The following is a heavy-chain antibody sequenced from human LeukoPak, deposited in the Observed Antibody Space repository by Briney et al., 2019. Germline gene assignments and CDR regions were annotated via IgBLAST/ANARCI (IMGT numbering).Heavy chain of an antibody. J-gene: IGHJ5*02. V-gene: IGHV3-30*18. CDR3: AKAGHSSSWYGHA. CDR1: GFTFSSYG. CDR2: ISYDGSNT. Sequence: GRSLRLSCAASGFTFSSYGMHWVRQAPGKGLEWVAVISYDGSNTYYADSVKGRFTISRDNSKNTLYLQMNSLRAEDTAVYYCAKAGHSSSWYGHAWGQGTLVTVSS. D-gene: IGHD6-13*01.